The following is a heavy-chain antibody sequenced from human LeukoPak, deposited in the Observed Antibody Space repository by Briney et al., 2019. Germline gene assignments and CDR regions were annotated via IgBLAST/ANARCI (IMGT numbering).Heavy chain of an antibody. CDR1: GVSISPYY. Sequence: PSETLSLTCTVSGVSISPYYWGWIRQPPGKGLEFVGFIHYSGSANYNPSLKSRVAISLETSKNQFSLNLSSVTAADTAMYFCARGAGEYNYGYYFDSWGQGTLVSVSS. V-gene: IGHV4-59*01. CDR3: ARGAGEYNYGYYFDS. J-gene: IGHJ4*02. CDR2: IHYSGSA. D-gene: IGHD5-18*01.